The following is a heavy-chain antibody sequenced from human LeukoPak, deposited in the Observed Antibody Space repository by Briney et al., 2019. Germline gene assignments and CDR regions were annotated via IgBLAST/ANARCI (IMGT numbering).Heavy chain of an antibody. CDR3: TRMYAIFGVHIPFRYMDV. V-gene: IGHV3-49*04. CDR2: IGDRGDGGTT. J-gene: IGHJ6*03. Sequence: QPGGSLRLSCTTSGFTFSNYAMSWVRQAPGKGLECVGFIGDRGDGGTTEYAASVRGRFTLSRDDSKSVAYLQMNSLKTEDTAVYYCTRMYAIFGVHIPFRYMDVWGKGTTVTVSS. CDR1: GFTFSNYA. D-gene: IGHD3-3*01.